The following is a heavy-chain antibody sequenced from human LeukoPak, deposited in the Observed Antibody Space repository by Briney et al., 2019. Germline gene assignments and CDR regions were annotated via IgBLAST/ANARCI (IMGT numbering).Heavy chain of an antibody. J-gene: IGHJ4*02. D-gene: IGHD1-26*01. CDR2: IRYDGSNK. Sequence: GGSLRLSCAASGFTFSSYGMHWVHQAPGKGLEWVAFIRYDGSNKYYADSVKGRFTISRDNSKNTLYLQMNSLRAEDTAVYYCAKSHGSYYWSLVDYWGQGTLVTVSS. CDR3: AKSHGSYYWSLVDY. V-gene: IGHV3-30*02. CDR1: GFTFSSYG.